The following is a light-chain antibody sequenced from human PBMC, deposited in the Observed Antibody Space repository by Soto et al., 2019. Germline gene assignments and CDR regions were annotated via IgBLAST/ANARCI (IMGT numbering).Light chain of an antibody. CDR3: QQFNNYPWT. CDR2: KAS. CDR1: QSISSW. J-gene: IGKJ1*01. V-gene: IGKV1-5*03. Sequence: DIQMTQSPSTLSASVGDRVTITCRASQSISSWLAWYQQKPGKAPKLLLYKASSLESGVPSRFSGSGSGTEFTLTISSLQPDDFATYYCQQFNNYPWTFGQGTRVESK.